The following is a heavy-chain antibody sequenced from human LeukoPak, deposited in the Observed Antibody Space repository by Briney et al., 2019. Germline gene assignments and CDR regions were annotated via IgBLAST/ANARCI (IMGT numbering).Heavy chain of an antibody. J-gene: IGHJ4*02. CDR1: GGSFSGYY. CDR2: INHSGST. Sequence: SETLSLTCAVYGGSFSGYYWSWIRQPPGKGPEWIGEINHSGSTNYNPSLKSRVTISVDTSKNQFSLKLSSVTAADTAVYYCARGSGGIAAAGSFDYWGQGTLVTVSS. V-gene: IGHV4-34*01. CDR3: ARGSGGIAAAGSFDY. D-gene: IGHD6-13*01.